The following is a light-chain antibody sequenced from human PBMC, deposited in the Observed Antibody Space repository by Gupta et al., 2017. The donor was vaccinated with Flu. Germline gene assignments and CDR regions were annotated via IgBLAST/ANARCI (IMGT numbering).Light chain of an antibody. Sequence: TLSLSPGERATLSCGASQTVNNNFLAWYQQKPGLAPRLLISGASKRAAGIPDRFTGSGSGTDFTLTINKVEPEDFAVYFCQQYGNSPPTFGGGTDVDVK. CDR1: QTVNNNF. CDR3: QQYGNSPPT. J-gene: IGKJ4*01. V-gene: IGKV3D-20*01. CDR2: GAS.